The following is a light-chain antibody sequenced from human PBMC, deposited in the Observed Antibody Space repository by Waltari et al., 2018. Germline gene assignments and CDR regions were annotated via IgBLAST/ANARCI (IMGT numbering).Light chain of an antibody. V-gene: IGKV3-11*01. CDR1: QSIRDF. CDR2: DAS. J-gene: IGKJ4*01. CDR3: QQRSSWPPIT. Sequence: EVVLTQSPGTLSLSPGQRATISGKASQSIRDFLAWYQQKPGQAPRLLIYDASKRATGIPTRFSGSGFGTDFTLTISSLEPEDFAAYYCQQRSSWPPITFGGGTKVE.